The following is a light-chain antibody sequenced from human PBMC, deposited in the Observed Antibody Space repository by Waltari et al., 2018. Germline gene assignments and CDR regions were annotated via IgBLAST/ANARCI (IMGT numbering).Light chain of an antibody. CDR1: SSDIGNYDY. V-gene: IGLV2-8*01. CDR3: SSYAGSSVWV. J-gene: IGLJ3*02. CDR2: EVT. Sequence: QSALTQPPSASGSPGQSVTISCTGSSSDIGNYDYVAAYQQRPAKAPELMIYEVTSRPSGLPDRFSGSTPGNTASLTVSGLQAADEADYYCSSYAGSSVWVFGGGTKLTVV.